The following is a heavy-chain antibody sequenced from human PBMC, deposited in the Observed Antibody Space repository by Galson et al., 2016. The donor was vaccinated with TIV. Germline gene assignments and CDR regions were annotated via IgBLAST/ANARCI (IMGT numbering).Heavy chain of an antibody. J-gene: IGHJ4*02. D-gene: IGHD3-16*02. CDR1: GFTFSAYS. V-gene: IGHV3-30*04. CDR2: ISYDGSNK. Sequence: SLRLSCAVSGFTFSAYSMHWVRQAPGKGLELVAVISYDGSNKYYTDSVKGRFTISRDNSKYTLYLQMDSLRVEDTAVYLCARDVREYDYVWGSYPDYWGQGTLV. CDR3: ARDVREYDYVWGSYPDY.